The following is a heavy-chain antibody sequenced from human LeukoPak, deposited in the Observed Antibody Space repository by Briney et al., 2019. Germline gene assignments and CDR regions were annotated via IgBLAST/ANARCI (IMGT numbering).Heavy chain of an antibody. CDR2: MNPNSGNT. CDR1: GYTFTSYD. CDR3: ATDIYCSSTSCYDY. D-gene: IGHD2-2*01. V-gene: IGHV1-8*03. Sequence: ASVKVSCKASGYTFTSYDINWVRQATGQGLEWMGWMNPNSGNTGYAQKFQGRVTITRNTSISTAYMELSSLRSEDTAVYYRATDIYCSSTSCYDYWGQGTLVTVSS. J-gene: IGHJ4*02.